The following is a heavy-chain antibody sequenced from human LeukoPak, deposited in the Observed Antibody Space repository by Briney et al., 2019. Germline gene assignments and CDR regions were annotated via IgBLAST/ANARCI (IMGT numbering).Heavy chain of an antibody. CDR2: INHSGST. CDR1: GGSFSGYY. V-gene: IGHV4-34*01. Sequence: PSETLSLTCAVYGGSFSGYYWSWIRQPPGKGLEWIGEINHSGSTNYNPSLKSRVTISVDTSKNQFSLKLSSVTAADTAVYYCARGLVPSLGYCSGGSCPHRVYFDCWGQGTLVTVSS. D-gene: IGHD2-15*01. CDR3: ARGLVPSLGYCSGGSCPHRVYFDC. J-gene: IGHJ4*02.